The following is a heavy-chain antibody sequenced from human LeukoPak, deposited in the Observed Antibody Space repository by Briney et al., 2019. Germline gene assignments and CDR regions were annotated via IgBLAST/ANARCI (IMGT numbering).Heavy chain of an antibody. J-gene: IGHJ6*02. CDR1: GYTFTSYG. CDR2: INPSGGST. V-gene: IGHV1-46*01. CDR3: ARGLVVGESIYYYYGMDV. D-gene: IGHD3-10*01. Sequence: GASVKVSCKASGYTFTSYGISWVRQAPGQGLEWMGIINPSGGSTSYAQKFQGRVTMTRDTSTSTVYMELSSLRSDDTAVYYCARGLVVGESIYYYYGMDVWGQGTTVTVSS.